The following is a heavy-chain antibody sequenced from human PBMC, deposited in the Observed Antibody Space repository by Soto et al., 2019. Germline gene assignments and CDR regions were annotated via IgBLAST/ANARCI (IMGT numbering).Heavy chain of an antibody. CDR1: GFTFSSYG. D-gene: IGHD1-26*01. Sequence: GGSLRLSCAASGFTFSSYGMHWVRQAPGKGLEWVAVISYDGSNKYYADSVKGRFTISRDNSKNTLYLQMNSLRAEDTAVYYCAKDVVVGATDYWGQGTLVTVSS. J-gene: IGHJ4*02. CDR3: AKDVVVGATDY. CDR2: ISYDGSNK. V-gene: IGHV3-30*18.